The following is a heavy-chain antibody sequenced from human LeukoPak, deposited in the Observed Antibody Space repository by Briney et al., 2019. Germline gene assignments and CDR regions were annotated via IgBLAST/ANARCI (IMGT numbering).Heavy chain of an antibody. CDR1: GFTFSDYY. V-gene: IGHV3-11*01. CDR2: IGGDSTTI. D-gene: IGHD3-22*01. J-gene: IGHJ5*02. Sequence: GSLRLSCAASGFTFSDYYMTWIRQAPGKGLEWVSYIGGDSTTIYYADSVKGRFTISRDNAKNSLYLQMNSLRAEDTAIYYCAREVNTWFDPWGQGTLVTVSS. CDR3: AREVNTWFDP.